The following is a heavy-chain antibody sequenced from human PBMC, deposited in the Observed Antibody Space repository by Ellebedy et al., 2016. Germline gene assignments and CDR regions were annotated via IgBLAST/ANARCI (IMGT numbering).Heavy chain of an antibody. V-gene: IGHV4-59*08. CDR2: IYYSGST. D-gene: IGHD3-10*01. J-gene: IGHJ5*02. Sequence: SETLSLXXTVSGGSISSYYWSWIRQPPGKGLEWIGYIYYSGSTNYNPSLKSRVTISVDTSKNQFSLKLSSVTAADTAVYYCARADGASWFDPWGQGTLVTVSS. CDR3: ARADGASWFDP. CDR1: GGSISSYY.